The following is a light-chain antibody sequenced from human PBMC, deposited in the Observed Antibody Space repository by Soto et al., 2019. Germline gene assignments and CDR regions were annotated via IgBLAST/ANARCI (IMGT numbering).Light chain of an antibody. CDR3: QQYGSSPSPRYT. J-gene: IGKJ2*01. Sequence: EIGLTQSPGTLSLSPGERATLSCRASQSVSSSYLAWYQQKPGQAPRLLIYGASSRATGIPDRFSGSGSGTAFPLTISRLQPEDFAVYYCQQYGSSPSPRYTFGPGTKLEIK. CDR2: GAS. V-gene: IGKV3-20*01. CDR1: QSVSSSY.